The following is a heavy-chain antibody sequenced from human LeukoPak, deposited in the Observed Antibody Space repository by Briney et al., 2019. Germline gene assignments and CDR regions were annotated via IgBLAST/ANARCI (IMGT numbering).Heavy chain of an antibody. Sequence: GGCLRRFCSAAGFSFSDFAMHCVRQAPGKGLEWDAVISYDESNEYYAEAAESRFTTSRENSKNTLYLKRNILKPVDRAVNYCPKDMAFQDSHCREPCGQGDLGTVS. CDR2: ISYDESNE. CDR1: GFSFSDFA. CDR3: PKDMAFQDSHCREP. D-gene: IGHD2-15*01. V-gene: IGHV3-30*18. J-gene: IGHJ5*02.